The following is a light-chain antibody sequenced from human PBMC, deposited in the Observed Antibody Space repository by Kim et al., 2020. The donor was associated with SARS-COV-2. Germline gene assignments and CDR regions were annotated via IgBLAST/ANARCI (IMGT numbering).Light chain of an antibody. Sequence: LGQTVRIPCQGDSLRSYYATWYQQKPGQAPLLVIYGRNNRPSGIPDRFSGSSSGNTASLTITGSQAEDEADYYCNSRDSSGNHLWLFGGGTKLTVL. CDR2: GRN. CDR1: SLRSYY. J-gene: IGLJ3*02. CDR3: NSRDSSGNHLWL. V-gene: IGLV3-19*01.